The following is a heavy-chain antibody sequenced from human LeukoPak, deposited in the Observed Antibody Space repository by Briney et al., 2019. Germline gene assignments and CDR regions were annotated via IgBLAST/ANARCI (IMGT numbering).Heavy chain of an antibody. CDR3: ARTLLTGYYENFDY. CDR2: INTNTGNP. CDR1: GYTFTGYY. D-gene: IGHD3-9*01. Sequence: ASVKVSCKASGYTFTGYYMHWVRQAPGQGLEWMGWINTNTGNPTYAQGFTGRFVFSLDTSVSTAYLQISSLKAEDTAVYYCARTLLTGYYENFDYWGQGTLVTVSS. V-gene: IGHV7-4-1*02. J-gene: IGHJ4*02.